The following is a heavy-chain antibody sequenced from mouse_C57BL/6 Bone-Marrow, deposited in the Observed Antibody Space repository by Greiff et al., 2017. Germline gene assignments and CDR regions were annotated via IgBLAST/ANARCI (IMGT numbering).Heavy chain of an antibody. J-gene: IGHJ2*01. V-gene: IGHV1-81*01. D-gene: IGHD2-1*01. CDR2: IYPRSGNN. CDR1: GYTFTSYG. Sequence: QVQLKQSGAELARPGASVKLSCKASGYTFTSYGISWVKQRTGQGLEWIGEIYPRSGNNYYNEKFKGKATLTADKSSSTAYMELRSLTSEDSAVYFCARWGNPYYFDYWGQGTTLTVSS. CDR3: ARWGNPYYFDY.